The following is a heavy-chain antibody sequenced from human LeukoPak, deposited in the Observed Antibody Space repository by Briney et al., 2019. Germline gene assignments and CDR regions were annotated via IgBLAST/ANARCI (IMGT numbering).Heavy chain of an antibody. V-gene: IGHV4-39*07. Sequence: PSETLSLTCTVSGGSVSSSSYYWGWIRQPPGKGLEWIGTIYYSGSTNYNPSLKSRVTISVDTSKNQFSLKLSSVTAADTAVYYCARGPYYYDSSGYYPIDYWGQGTLVTVSS. CDR2: IYYSGST. CDR3: ARGPYYYDSSGYYPIDY. J-gene: IGHJ4*02. CDR1: GGSVSSSSYY. D-gene: IGHD3-22*01.